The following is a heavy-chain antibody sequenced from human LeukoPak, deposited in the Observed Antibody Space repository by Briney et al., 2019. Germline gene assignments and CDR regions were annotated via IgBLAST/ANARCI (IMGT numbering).Heavy chain of an antibody. CDR2: IYYSGST. D-gene: IGHD3-3*01. Sequence: SSETLSLTCTVSGGSISSGDYYWSWIRQPPGKGLEWIGYIYYSGSTYYNPSLKSRVTISVDTSKNQFSLKLSSVTAADTAVYYCARALEWLSYRNWFDPWGQGTLVTVSS. J-gene: IGHJ5*02. V-gene: IGHV4-30-4*08. CDR1: GGSISSGDYY. CDR3: ARALEWLSYRNWFDP.